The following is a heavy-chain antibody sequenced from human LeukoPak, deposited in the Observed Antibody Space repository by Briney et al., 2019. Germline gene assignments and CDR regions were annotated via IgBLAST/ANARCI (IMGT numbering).Heavy chain of an antibody. D-gene: IGHD3-3*01. Sequence: GGSLRLSCAASGFTFSSYEMNWVRQAPGKGLEWVSYISSSGSTIYYADSVKGRFTISRDNAKNSLYLQMNSLRVEDTAVYYCARDSYPAYDFWSGYYWLDYWGQGTLVTVSS. J-gene: IGHJ4*02. CDR3: ARDSYPAYDFWSGYYWLDY. CDR1: GFTFSSYE. V-gene: IGHV3-48*03. CDR2: ISSSGSTI.